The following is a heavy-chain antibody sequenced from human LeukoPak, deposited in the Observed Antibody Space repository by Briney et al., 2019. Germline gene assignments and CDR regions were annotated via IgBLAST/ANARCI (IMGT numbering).Heavy chain of an antibody. CDR1: GGSISSYY. CDR2: IYYSGST. Sequence: SEXLSLTCTVSGGSISSYYWSWIRQPPGKGLEWIGYIYYSGSTNYNPSLKSRVTISVDTSKNQFSLKLSSVTAADTAVYYCARGKSIAVAVDYWGQGTLVTVSS. V-gene: IGHV4-59*01. J-gene: IGHJ4*02. CDR3: ARGKSIAVAVDY. D-gene: IGHD6-19*01.